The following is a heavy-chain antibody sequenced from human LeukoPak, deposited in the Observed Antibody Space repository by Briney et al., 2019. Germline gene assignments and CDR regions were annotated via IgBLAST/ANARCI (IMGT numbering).Heavy chain of an antibody. CDR3: ARDSGGSQIARKFDY. V-gene: IGHV3-74*01. D-gene: IGHD4-23*01. Sequence: GGSLRLSCAASGFTFSSYWMHWVRQAPGKGLVWVSRIKSDGSTTTYADSVKGRFTISRDNAKNTLYLQMNSLRAEDTALYYCARDSGGSQIARKFDYWGQGTLVTVSS. CDR1: GFTFSSYW. J-gene: IGHJ4*02. CDR2: IKSDGSTT.